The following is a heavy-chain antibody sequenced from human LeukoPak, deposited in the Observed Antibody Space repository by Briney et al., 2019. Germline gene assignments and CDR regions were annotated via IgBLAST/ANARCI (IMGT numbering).Heavy chain of an antibody. D-gene: IGHD6-19*01. J-gene: IGHJ3*02. V-gene: IGHV1-8*02. CDR1: GYIFTTYA. Sequence: GASVKVSCQASGYIFTTYAMSWVRQAPGQGLEWMGWMNPNSGNTGYAQKFQGRVTMTRNTSISTAYMELSSLRSEDTAVYYCARSGWPLLAFDIWGQGTMVTVSS. CDR3: ARSGWPLLAFDI. CDR2: MNPNSGNT.